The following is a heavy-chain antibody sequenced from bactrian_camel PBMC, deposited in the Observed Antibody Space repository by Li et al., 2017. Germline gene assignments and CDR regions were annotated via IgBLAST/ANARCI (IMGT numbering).Heavy chain of an antibody. V-gene: IGHV3S6*01. CDR3: ITPGVGYGMGTDFGH. CDR2: ITRDSTGT. D-gene: IGHD3*01. Sequence: HVQLVESGGGLVQPGGSLRLSCAASGFTFSSYGVHWFRQAPGKGLEWVSAITRDSTGTAYADSVKGRFTVSRDNVKNTVYLQMNSLKSEDTALYYCITPGVGYGMGTDFGHWGQGTQVTVS. J-gene: IGHJ6*01. CDR1: GFTFSSYG.